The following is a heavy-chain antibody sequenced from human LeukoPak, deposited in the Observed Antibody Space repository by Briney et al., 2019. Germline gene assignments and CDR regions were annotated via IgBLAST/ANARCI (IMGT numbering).Heavy chain of an antibody. V-gene: IGHV3-7*01. CDR2: IKQDGSEE. CDR1: GVNFSSYW. J-gene: IGHJ6*03. D-gene: IGHD6-19*01. CDR3: TRPISKADSSGWYYYYMDV. Sequence: PGGSLRLSCAVSGVNFSSYWMSWVRQAPGKGLEWVANIKQDGSEEYYVDSVKGRFTISTDNAKNSLYLQMNSLRAEDTAVYYCTRPISKADSSGWYYYYMDVWGKGTTVTVSS.